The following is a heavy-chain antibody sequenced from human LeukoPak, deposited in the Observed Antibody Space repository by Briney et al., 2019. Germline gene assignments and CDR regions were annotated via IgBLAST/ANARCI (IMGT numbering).Heavy chain of an antibody. CDR1: GFTFSSYG. V-gene: IGHV3-23*01. J-gene: IGHJ4*02. CDR2: ISGSGGST. D-gene: IGHD6-6*01. Sequence: GGTLRLSCAASGFTFSSYGMSWVRQAPGKGLEWVSAISGSGGSTYYADSVKGRFTISRDNSKNTLYLQMNSLRAEDTAVYYCAKGYSSSISFDYWGQGTLVTVSS. CDR3: AKGYSSSISFDY.